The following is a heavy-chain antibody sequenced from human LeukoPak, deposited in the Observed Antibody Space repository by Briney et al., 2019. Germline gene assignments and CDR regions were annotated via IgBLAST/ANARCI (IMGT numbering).Heavy chain of an antibody. CDR3: ASQAPRYYDSSGYYRY. V-gene: IGHV3-53*01. CDR2: IYSGGST. Sequence: HPGGSLRLSCAASGFTVSSNYMSWVRQAPGKGLEWVSVIYSGGSTYYADSVKGRFTISRDNPKNTLYLQMNSLRAEDTAVYYCASQAPRYYDSSGYYRYWGQGTLVTVSS. J-gene: IGHJ4*02. CDR1: GFTVSSNY. D-gene: IGHD3-22*01.